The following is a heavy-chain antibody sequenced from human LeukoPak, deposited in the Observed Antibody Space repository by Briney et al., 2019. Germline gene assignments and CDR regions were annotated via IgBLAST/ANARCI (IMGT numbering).Heavy chain of an antibody. V-gene: IGHV1-69*13. CDR2: IIPIFGTA. J-gene: IGHJ4*02. CDR1: GGTFSSYA. CDR3: ARGAYYGDYAPDY. D-gene: IGHD4-17*01. Sequence: SVKVSCKASGGTFSSYAISWVRQAPGQGLEWMGGIIPIFGTANCAQKFQGRVTITADESTSTAYMELSSLRSEDTAVYYCARGAYYGDYAPDYWGQGTLVTVSS.